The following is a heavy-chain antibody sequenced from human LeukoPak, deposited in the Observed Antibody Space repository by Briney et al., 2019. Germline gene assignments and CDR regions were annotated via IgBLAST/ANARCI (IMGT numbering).Heavy chain of an antibody. J-gene: IGHJ3*02. V-gene: IGHV4-4*07. CDR1: DLSNCKLH. CDR3: ERDMVGAAIGAFDI. CDR2: IYTSGST. Sequence: NPSETLSLTCTVSDLSNCKLHELCPRQPAGKGLEWIGRIYTSGSTNYNPSLKSRVTISVDKYKTQFSLKLNSVTAADTAVYYCERDMVGAAIGAFDIWGQGTMVTVSS. D-gene: IGHD2-21*02.